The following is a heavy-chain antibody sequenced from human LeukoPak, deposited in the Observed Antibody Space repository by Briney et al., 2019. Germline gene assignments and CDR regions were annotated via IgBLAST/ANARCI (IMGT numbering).Heavy chain of an antibody. V-gene: IGHV1-69*04. CDR1: GGTFSSYA. CDR2: IIPILGIA. J-gene: IGHJ6*02. Sequence: GASVKVSCKASGGTFSSYAISWVRQAPGQGLEWMGRIIPILGIANYAQKFQGRVTITADKSTSTAYMELSSLRSEDMAVYYCARAEADYYYYYGMDVWGQGTTVTVSS. CDR3: ARAEADYYYYYGMDV.